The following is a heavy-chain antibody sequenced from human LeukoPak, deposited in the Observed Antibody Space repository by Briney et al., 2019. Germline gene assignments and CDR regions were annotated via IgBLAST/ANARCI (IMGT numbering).Heavy chain of an antibody. Sequence: GGSLRLSCVVSGFTFSNSWMSWVRQAPGKGLEWVANIKEDGSEKKYVDSVKGRFAISRDNAKNSLYLQMNSLTAEDTAVYYCARDLSTNCYASDYWGQGTLVTVSS. CDR3: ARDLSTNCYASDY. CDR2: IKEDGSEK. V-gene: IGHV3-7*01. CDR1: GFTFSNSW. J-gene: IGHJ4*02. D-gene: IGHD2-2*01.